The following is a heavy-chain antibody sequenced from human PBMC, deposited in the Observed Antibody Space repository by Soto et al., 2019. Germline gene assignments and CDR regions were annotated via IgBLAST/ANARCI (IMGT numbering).Heavy chain of an antibody. V-gene: IGHV3-23*05. D-gene: IGHD4-17*01. CDR1: EFTFSTSG. CDR3: AKTPRGGDYGDWYFDL. CDR2: INPSGSRT. J-gene: IGHJ2*01. Sequence: EVQLLESGGALVQPGGSRRLSCAASEFTFSTSGMTWVRLAPGRGLDYVSAINPSGSRTYYADSVKGRFTISRDNSKNTLYLQMNSLRAEDTAIYYCAKTPRGGDYGDWYFDLWGRGTLVTVSS.